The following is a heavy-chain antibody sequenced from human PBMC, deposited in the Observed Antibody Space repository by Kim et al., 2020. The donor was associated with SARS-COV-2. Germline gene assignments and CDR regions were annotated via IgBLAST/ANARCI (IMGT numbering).Heavy chain of an antibody. J-gene: IGHJ4*02. CDR3: TSPISTSIDY. Sequence: ATAYAASVKGRFTISRDDSKNTAYLQMNSLKTEDTAVYYCTSPISTSIDYWGQGTLVTVSS. D-gene: IGHD2-2*02. CDR2: AT. V-gene: IGHV3-73*01.